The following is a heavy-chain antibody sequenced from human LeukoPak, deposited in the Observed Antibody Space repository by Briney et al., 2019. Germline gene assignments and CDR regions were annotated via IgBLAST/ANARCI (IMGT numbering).Heavy chain of an antibody. V-gene: IGHV3-30*18. CDR1: GFTFSSYG. CDR2: ISYDGSNK. D-gene: IGHD3-10*01. CDR3: AKCGRITMVRGYYGMDV. Sequence: GGSLRLSCAASGFTFSSYGMHWGRQAPGKGLEWVAVISYDGSNKYYADSVKGRFTISRDNSKNTLYLQMNSLRAEDTAVYYCAKCGRITMVRGYYGMDVWGQGTTVTVSS. J-gene: IGHJ6*02.